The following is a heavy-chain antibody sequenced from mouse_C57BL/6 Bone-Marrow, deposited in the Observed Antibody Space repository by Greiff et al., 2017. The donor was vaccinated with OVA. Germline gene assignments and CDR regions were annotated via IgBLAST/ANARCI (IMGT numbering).Heavy chain of an antibody. J-gene: IGHJ3*01. Sequence: EVKVEESGGGLVQPGGSLKLSCAASGFTFSDYGMAWVRQAPRKGPEWVAFISNLAYSIYYAETVTCLFTISRVNAKNTLYLEMSSLRSEDTAMYYCASPFYGSSRFAYWGQGTLVTVSA. CDR3: ASPFYGSSRFAY. CDR2: ISNLAYSI. CDR1: GFTFSDYG. D-gene: IGHD1-1*01. V-gene: IGHV5-15*04.